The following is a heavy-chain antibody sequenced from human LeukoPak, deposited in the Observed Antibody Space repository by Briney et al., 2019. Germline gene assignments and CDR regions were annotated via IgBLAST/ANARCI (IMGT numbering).Heavy chain of an antibody. J-gene: IGHJ4*02. V-gene: IGHV3-30*18. CDR1: GFTFSSYG. CDR3: AKEVGPYGSGSWDYYFDY. D-gene: IGHD3-10*01. Sequence: GRSLGLSCATSGFTFSSYGMHWVRQAPGKGLQWVAVISYDGTNKYYADSVKGRFTISRDNSKNTLYLQMNSLRAEDTAMYYCAKEVGPYGSGSWDYYFDYWGQGTLVTVSS. CDR2: ISYDGTNK.